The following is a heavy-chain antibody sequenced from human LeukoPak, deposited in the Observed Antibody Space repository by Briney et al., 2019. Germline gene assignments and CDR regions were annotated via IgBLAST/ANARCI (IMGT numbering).Heavy chain of an antibody. CDR1: GGSISSGDYY. D-gene: IGHD6-13*01. V-gene: IGHV4-30-4*08. J-gene: IGHJ4*02. Sequence: PSQTLSLTCTVSGGSISSGDYYWSWIRQPPGKGLEWIGYIYYSGSTYCNPSLKSRVTISVDTSKNQFSLKLSSVTAADTAVYYCARAIAAAELDYWGQGTLVTVSS. CDR2: IYYSGST. CDR3: ARAIAAAELDY.